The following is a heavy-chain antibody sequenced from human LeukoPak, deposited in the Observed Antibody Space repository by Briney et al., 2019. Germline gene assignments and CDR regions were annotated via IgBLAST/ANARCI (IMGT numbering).Heavy chain of an antibody. V-gene: IGHV1-18*01. CDR1: VYIFTRYG. CDR2: ISAYNGNT. J-gene: IGHJ4*02. Sequence: GASVKVSCKASVYIFTRYGVTWVRQAPGQGLEWMGWISAYNGNTKYEEKVQDRVTMTTDTSTNTVYMELRSLRSDDSAVYYCGRENFASETYYCDYWGQGTQVTVSS. D-gene: IGHD3-10*01. CDR3: GRENFASETYYCDY.